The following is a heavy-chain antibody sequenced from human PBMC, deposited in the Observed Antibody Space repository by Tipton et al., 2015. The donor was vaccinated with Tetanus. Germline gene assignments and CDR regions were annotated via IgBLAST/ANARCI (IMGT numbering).Heavy chain of an antibody. D-gene: IGHD3-10*01. CDR2: INEDGSEK. CDR1: GFTFSSLW. V-gene: IGHV3-7*04. Sequence: SLRLSCAASGFTFSSLWMSWVRQAPGKGLEWVANINEDGSEKFYVDSVKGRFTISRDNIKNSLYLQMNYLRAEDTALYYCARALYGSGRHSDYWGLGTLVTVSS. CDR3: ARALYGSGRHSDY. J-gene: IGHJ4*02.